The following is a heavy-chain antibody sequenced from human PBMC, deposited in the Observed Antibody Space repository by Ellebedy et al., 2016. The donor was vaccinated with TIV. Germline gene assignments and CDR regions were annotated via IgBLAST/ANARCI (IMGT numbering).Heavy chain of an antibody. CDR3: ARDRPHYYGSGSYYYYGMDV. D-gene: IGHD3-10*01. CDR2: IYYSGST. J-gene: IGHJ6*02. Sequence: MPSETLSLTCTVSGGSISSSSYYWGWIRQPPGKGLEWIGSIYYSGSTYYNPSLKSRVTISVDTSKNHFSLKLSSVTAADTAVYYCARDRPHYYGSGSYYYYGMDVWGQGTTVTVSS. CDR1: GGSISSSSYY. V-gene: IGHV4-39*02.